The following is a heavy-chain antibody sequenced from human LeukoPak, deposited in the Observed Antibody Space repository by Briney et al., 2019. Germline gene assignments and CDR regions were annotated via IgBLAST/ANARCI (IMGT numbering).Heavy chain of an antibody. CDR2: MNPNSGNT. Sequence: ASVKVSCKASGYIFTSYDINWVRQATGQGLEWMGWMNPNSGNTGYAQKFQGRVTITRNTSISTAYMELSSLRSEDTAVYYCAREFGGSYYFDYWGQGTLVTVSS. V-gene: IGHV1-8*03. CDR1: GYIFTSYD. D-gene: IGHD2-15*01. CDR3: AREFGGSYYFDY. J-gene: IGHJ4*02.